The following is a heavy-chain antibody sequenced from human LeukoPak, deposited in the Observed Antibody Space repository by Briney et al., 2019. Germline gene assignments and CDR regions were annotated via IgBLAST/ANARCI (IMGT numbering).Heavy chain of an antibody. CDR1: GTSISSSGYY. D-gene: IGHD5-18*01. CDR3: ARWKQLWFGWFDP. J-gene: IGHJ5*02. Sequence: PSETLSLTCTVSGTSISSSGYYWGWIRQPPGKRLEWIGSIYYSGTTYYNPSLKSRVTISVDTSKNRFSLKLSSVTAAETAVYYCARWKQLWFGWFDPWGQGTLVTVSS. V-gene: IGHV4-39*01. CDR2: IYYSGTT.